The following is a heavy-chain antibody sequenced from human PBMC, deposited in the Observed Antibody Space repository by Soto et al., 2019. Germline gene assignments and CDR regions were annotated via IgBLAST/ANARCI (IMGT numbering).Heavy chain of an antibody. Sequence: SETLSLTCAVYGGSFSGYYWSWIRQPPGKGLEWIGEINHSGSTNYNPSLKSRVTISVDTSKNQFSLKLSSVTAADTAVYYCARAGFPIVVVPSAMPNWFDPWGQGTLVTVSS. J-gene: IGHJ5*02. CDR3: ARAGFPIVVVPSAMPNWFDP. D-gene: IGHD2-2*01. CDR1: GGSFSGYY. CDR2: INHSGST. V-gene: IGHV4-34*01.